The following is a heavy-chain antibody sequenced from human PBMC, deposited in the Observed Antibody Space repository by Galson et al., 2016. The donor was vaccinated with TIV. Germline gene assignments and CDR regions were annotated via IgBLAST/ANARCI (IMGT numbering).Heavy chain of an antibody. CDR3: TKVPSSGFSYYYGLDV. J-gene: IGHJ6*02. V-gene: IGHV3-23*01. D-gene: IGHD3-22*01. Sequence: PRLSCAASGFGFSIFAMTWVRQAPGMGLEWVSAISGGGGSTYYADSVKGRFTISRDNSKNTLFLQMNSLRAEDTAIYYCTKVPSSGFSYYYGLDVWGQGTTVIVSS. CDR1: GFGFSIFA. CDR2: ISGGGGST.